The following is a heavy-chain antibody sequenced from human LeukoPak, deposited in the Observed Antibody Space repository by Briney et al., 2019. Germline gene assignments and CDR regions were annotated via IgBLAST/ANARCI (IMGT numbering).Heavy chain of an antibody. CDR3: ARDAALRYFDLYGMDV. CDR1: GFTFSSYW. V-gene: IGHV3-21*01. Sequence: GGSLRLSCAASGFTFSSYWMHWVRQAPGKGLEWVSSISSSSSYIYYADSVKGRFTISRDNAKNSLYLQMNSLRAEDTAVYYCARDAALRYFDLYGMDVWGQGTTVTVSS. CDR2: ISSSSSYI. J-gene: IGHJ6*02. D-gene: IGHD3-9*01.